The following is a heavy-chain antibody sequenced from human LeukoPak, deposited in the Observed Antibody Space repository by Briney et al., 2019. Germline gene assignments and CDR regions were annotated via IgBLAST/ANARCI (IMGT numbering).Heavy chain of an antibody. Sequence: GGSLRLSCAASGFTFSRYWMSWVRQAPGKGLECVAKINQDGGEKYYVDSVKGRFTISRDNAKNSLYLQMNSLRVGDTAVYYCVRDVFGSAAFDIWGHGAMVTVSP. V-gene: IGHV3-7*01. CDR3: VRDVFGSAAFDI. D-gene: IGHD3-3*01. CDR2: INQDGGEK. J-gene: IGHJ3*02. CDR1: GFTFSRYW.